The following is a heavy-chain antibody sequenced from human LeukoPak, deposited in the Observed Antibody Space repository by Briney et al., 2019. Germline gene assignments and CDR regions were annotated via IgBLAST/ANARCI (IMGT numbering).Heavy chain of an antibody. D-gene: IGHD6-13*01. J-gene: IGHJ5*02. CDR3: ARGSSWGYWFDP. CDR2: TYYRSRWYN. V-gene: IGHV6-1*01. CDR1: GDSVSSNSAA. Sequence: SQTPSLTCAISGDSVSSNSAAWNWIRQSPSRGLEWLGRTYYRSRWYNDYAVSLKSRITIDPDTSKNQFSLHLNSVTPDDTAVYYCARGSSWGYWFDPWGQGTLVTVSS.